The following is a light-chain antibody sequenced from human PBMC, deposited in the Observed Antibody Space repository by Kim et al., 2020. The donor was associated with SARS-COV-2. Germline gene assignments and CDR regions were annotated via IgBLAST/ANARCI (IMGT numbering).Light chain of an antibody. CDR3: QQYGSSFRT. CDR2: GAS. V-gene: IGKV3-20*01. CDR1: QSVSSDY. Sequence: EIVLTQSPGTLSLSPGERATLSCRASQSVSSDYLAWYQQKPGQAPSLLIYGASSRATGVPDRFTGRGSGTDFTLTISRLEPEDFAVYYCQQYGSSFRTFGPGTKVDIK. J-gene: IGKJ3*01.